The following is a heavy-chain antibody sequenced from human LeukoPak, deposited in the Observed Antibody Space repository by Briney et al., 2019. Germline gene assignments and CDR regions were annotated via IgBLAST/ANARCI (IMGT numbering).Heavy chain of an antibody. J-gene: IGHJ4*02. CDR3: ARDKAHSYGYYFEP. CDR2: IASGTT. D-gene: IGHD3-10*01. CDR1: GDAISTYY. Sequence: TSETLSLTCTVSGDAISTYYWNWIRQTPGKGLEWVGHIASGTTDYNPSLKSRAIISVDTSKNQISLRLTSVTAADTAVYYCARDKAHSYGYYFEPWGPGTQVLVSS. V-gene: IGHV4-4*08.